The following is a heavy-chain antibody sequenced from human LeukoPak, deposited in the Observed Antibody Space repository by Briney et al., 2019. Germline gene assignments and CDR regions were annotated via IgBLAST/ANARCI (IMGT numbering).Heavy chain of an antibody. CDR2: ISSSSSYI. J-gene: IGHJ6*03. CDR1: GFTFSSCS. D-gene: IGHD1-26*01. V-gene: IGHV3-21*01. CDR3: ARDRGGSYPYYYYMDV. Sequence: GGSLRLSCAASGFTFSSCSMNWVRQAPGKGLEWVSSISSSSSYIYYADSVKGRFTISRDNAKNSLYLQMNSLRAEDTAVYYCARDRGGSYPYYYYMDVWGKGTTVTISS.